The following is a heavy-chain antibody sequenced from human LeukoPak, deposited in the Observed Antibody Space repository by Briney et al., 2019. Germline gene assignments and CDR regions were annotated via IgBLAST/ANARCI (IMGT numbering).Heavy chain of an antibody. CDR3: ARDRDSSGFRDAFDI. CDR2: ISSSSSYI. Sequence: GGSLRLSCAASGFTFSSYSMNWVRQAPGKGLEWVSSISSSSSYIYYADSVKGRFTISRDNAKSSLYLQMNSLRAEDTAVYYCARDRDSSGFRDAFDIWGQGTMVTVSS. V-gene: IGHV3-21*01. J-gene: IGHJ3*02. D-gene: IGHD3-22*01. CDR1: GFTFSSYS.